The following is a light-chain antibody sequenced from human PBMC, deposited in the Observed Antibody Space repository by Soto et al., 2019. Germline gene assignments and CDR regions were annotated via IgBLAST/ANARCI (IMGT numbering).Light chain of an antibody. CDR1: SSDVGGYNY. V-gene: IGLV2-8*01. CDR2: EVS. J-gene: IGLJ1*01. Sequence: QSVLTQPPSASGSPGQSVTISCTGTSSDVGGYNYVSWYQQHPGKAPKLMIYEVSKRPSGVPDRFSGSKSGNMASLTVSGLQAEDEADYYCSSYAGSNNWNFGTGTKLTVL. CDR3: SSYAGSNNWN.